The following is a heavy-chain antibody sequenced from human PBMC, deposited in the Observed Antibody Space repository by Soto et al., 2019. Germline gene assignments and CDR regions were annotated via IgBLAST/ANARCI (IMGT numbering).Heavy chain of an antibody. CDR3: ARPLFKYGDFRHFSY. CDR2: ISYDGSNK. Sequence: GGSLRLSCAASGFTFSSYAMHWVRQAPGKGLEWVAVISYDGSNKYYADSVKGRFTISRDNSKNTLYLQWDSLKASDTAMYYCARPLFKYGDFRHFSYWGQGTQVTVSS. J-gene: IGHJ4*02. CDR1: GFTFSSYA. D-gene: IGHD4-17*01. V-gene: IGHV3-30-3*01.